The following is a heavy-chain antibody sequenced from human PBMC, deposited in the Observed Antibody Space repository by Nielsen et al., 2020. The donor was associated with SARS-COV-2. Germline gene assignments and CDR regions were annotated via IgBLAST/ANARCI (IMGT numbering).Heavy chain of an antibody. CDR2: INPSGGST. D-gene: IGHD3-3*01. V-gene: IGHV1-46*01. Sequence: ASVKVSCKASGYTFTSYYMHWVRQAPGQGLEWMGIINPSGGSTSYAQKFQGRVTITADKSTSTAYMELSSLRSEDTAVYYCARDGRRFLEWLWDWFDPWGQGTLVTVSS. CDR1: GYTFTSYY. CDR3: ARDGRRFLEWLWDWFDP. J-gene: IGHJ5*02.